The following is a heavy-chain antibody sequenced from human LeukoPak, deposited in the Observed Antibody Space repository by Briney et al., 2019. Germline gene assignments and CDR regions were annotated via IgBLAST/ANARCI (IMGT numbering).Heavy chain of an antibody. V-gene: IGHV4-59*01. D-gene: IGHD1-26*01. CDR3: ARGKGYSGSYYYYYYMDV. CDR2: IFYSGST. CDR1: GASISSYN. Sequence: SETLSLTCTVSGASISSYNWGWIRHPPGKGLEWIGNIFYSGSTNYYPSLKSRVTITVDTSKNQFSLKLSSVTAADTAVYYCARGKGYSGSYYYYYYMDVWGKGTTVTVSS. J-gene: IGHJ6*03.